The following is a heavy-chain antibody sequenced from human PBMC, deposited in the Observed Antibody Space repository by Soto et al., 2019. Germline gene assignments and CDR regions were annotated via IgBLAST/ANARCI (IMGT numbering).Heavy chain of an antibody. CDR2: INHSGST. D-gene: IGHD2-15*01. V-gene: IGHV4-34*01. Sequence: SETLSLTCAVYGGSFSGYYWSWIRQPPGKGLEWIGEINHSGSTNYNPSLKSRVTISVDTSKNQFSLKLSSVTAADTAVYYCARGLNPQYCSGGSCLIDPRGQGTLVTVSS. CDR1: GGSFSGYY. CDR3: ARGLNPQYCSGGSCLIDP. J-gene: IGHJ5*02.